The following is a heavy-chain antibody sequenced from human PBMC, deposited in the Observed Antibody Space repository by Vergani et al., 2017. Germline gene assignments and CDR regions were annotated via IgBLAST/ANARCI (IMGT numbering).Heavy chain of an antibody. CDR3: ARGHGGYSYGHGVGDYYYYMDV. V-gene: IGHV4-34*01. CDR1: GGSFSGYY. CDR2: INHSGST. D-gene: IGHD5-18*01. J-gene: IGHJ6*03. Sequence: QVQLQQWGAGLLKPSETLSLTCAVYGGSFSGYYWSWIRQPPGKGLEWIGEINHSGSTNYNPSLKSRVTISVDTSKNQFSLKLSSVTAADTAVYYCARGHGGYSYGHGVGDYYYYMDVWGKGTTVTVSS.